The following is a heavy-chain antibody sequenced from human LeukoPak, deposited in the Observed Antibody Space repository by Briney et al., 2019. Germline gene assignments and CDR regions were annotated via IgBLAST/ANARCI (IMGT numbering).Heavy chain of an antibody. J-gene: IGHJ4*02. CDR2: IWFDGRQT. V-gene: IGHV3-33*06. CDR3: AKARPLPGTDARYYFDH. CDR1: GFSFSEYA. Sequence: PGGSLRLSCAASGFSFSEYAMHWVRQAPGKGLEWVAVIWFDGRQTFYADSVKGRFTISRDNSKNTLYLQMNSLRPEDTALYFCAKARPLPGTDARYYFDHWGQGSLVTVSS. D-gene: IGHD1-14*01.